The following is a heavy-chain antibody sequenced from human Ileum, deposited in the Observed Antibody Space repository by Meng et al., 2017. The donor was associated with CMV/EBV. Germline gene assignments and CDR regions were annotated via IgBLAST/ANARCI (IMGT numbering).Heavy chain of an antibody. J-gene: IGHJ1*01. CDR3: TRAAGYCSSASCLEYFQH. V-gene: IGHV1-69*02. CDR1: FSSYT. CDR2: IIPILGIA. Sequence: FSSYTISWVRQAPGQGLEWMGRIIPILGIANYAQKFQGRVTITADKSTSTAYMELSSLRSEDTAVYYCTRAAGYCSSASCLEYFQHWGQGTLVTVSS. D-gene: IGHD2-2*01.